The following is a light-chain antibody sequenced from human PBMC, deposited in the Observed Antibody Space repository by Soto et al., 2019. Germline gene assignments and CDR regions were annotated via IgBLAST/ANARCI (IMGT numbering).Light chain of an antibody. CDR2: DVS. Sequence: QSALTQPASVSGSPGQSIAISCTGTSSDVGGYNYVSWYQQHPGKAPKLMIYDVSYRPSGVSNRFSGSKSGHTASLTISGLQAEDEADYSCSSYTTSNTVVFGGGTKLTVL. CDR1: SSDVGGYNY. CDR3: SSYTTSNTVV. J-gene: IGLJ2*01. V-gene: IGLV2-14*03.